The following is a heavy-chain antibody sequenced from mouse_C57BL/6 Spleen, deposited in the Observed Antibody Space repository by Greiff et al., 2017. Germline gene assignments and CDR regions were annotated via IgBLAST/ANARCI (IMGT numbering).Heavy chain of an antibody. CDR2: ISGGGGNT. CDR3: ARHYYGSSTFDY. Sequence: DVHLVESGGGLVKPGGSLKLSCAASGFTFSSYTMSWVRQTPEKRLEWVATISGGGGNTYYPDSVKGRFTISRDNAKNTLYLQMRSLRSEDTALYYCARHYYGSSTFDYWGQGTTLTVSS. V-gene: IGHV5-9*01. CDR1: GFTFSSYT. J-gene: IGHJ2*01. D-gene: IGHD1-1*01.